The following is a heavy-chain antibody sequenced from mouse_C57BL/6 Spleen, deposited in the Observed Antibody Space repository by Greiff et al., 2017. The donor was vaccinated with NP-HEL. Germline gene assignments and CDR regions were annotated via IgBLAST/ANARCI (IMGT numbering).Heavy chain of an antibody. CDR1: GFTFSSYA. D-gene: IGHD2-3*01. J-gene: IGHJ3*01. CDR3: ARDRDGYYWFAY. V-gene: IGHV5-4*01. CDR2: ISDGGSYT. Sequence: EVQRVESGGGLVKPGGSLKLSCAASGFTFSSYAMSWVRQTPEKRLEWVATISDGGSYTYYPDNVKGRFTISRDNAKNNLYLQMSHLKSEDTAMYYCARDRDGYYWFAYWGQGTLVTVSA.